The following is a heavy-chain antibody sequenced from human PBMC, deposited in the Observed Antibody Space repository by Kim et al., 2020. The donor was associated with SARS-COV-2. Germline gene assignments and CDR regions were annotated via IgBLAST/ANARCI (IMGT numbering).Heavy chain of an antibody. CDR1: GGSISSGGYY. D-gene: IGHD3-10*01. J-gene: IGHJ2*01. CDR2: IYYSGST. CDR3: ARGSLPHGDLIHWYFDL. V-gene: IGHV4-31*03. Sequence: SETLSLTCTVSGGSISSGGYYWSWIRQHPGKGLEWIGYIYYSGSTYYNPSLKSRVTISVDTSKNQFSLKLSSVTAADTAVYYCARGSLPHGDLIHWYFDLWGRGTLVTVSS.